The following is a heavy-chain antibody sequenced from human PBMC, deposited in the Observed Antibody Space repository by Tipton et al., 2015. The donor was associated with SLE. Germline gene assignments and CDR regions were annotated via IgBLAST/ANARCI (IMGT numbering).Heavy chain of an antibody. CDR2: IFSGGST. V-gene: IGHV3-66*01. J-gene: IGHJ2*01. CDR1: GFSVGSNY. D-gene: IGHD2-8*01. Sequence: SLRLSCEAAGFSVGSNYLSWVRQAPGKGLEWVSVIFSGGSTKYAESVKGRFTISRDKSKNTLYLQMNSLRAEDTAVYYCARASPGVWCFDLWGRGSLVTVSS. CDR3: ARASPGVWCFDL.